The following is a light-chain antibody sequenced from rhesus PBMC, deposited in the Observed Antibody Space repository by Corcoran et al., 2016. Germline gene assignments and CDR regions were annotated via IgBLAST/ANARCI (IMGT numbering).Light chain of an antibody. CDR3: GADHGTGSAFVYV. Sequence: QPALTQPPSASASLGASITLTCTLSSGYSNHEVDWHRLRPGRGPQFLMRVGTGGIVGSKGDGIPDRFSGSGSGLNRYLTIKNIQEDDETYYHCGADHGTGSAFVYVFGSGTKLTVL. V-gene: IGLV9-84*01. CDR2: VGTGGIVG. J-gene: IGLJ6*01. CDR1: SGYSNHE.